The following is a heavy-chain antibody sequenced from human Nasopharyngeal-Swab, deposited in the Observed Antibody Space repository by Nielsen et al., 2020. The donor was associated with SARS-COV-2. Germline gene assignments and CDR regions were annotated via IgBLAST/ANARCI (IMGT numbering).Heavy chain of an antibody. D-gene: IGHD2-15*01. CDR3: ASTDCSGGSCYSHYYYYMDV. J-gene: IGHJ6*03. V-gene: IGHV4-59*01. Sequence: WIRQPPGTGLEWIGYIYYSGSTNYNPSLKSRVTISVDTSKNQFSLKLSSVTAADTAVYYCASTDCSGGSCYSHYYYYMDVWGKGTTVTVSS. CDR2: IYYSGST.